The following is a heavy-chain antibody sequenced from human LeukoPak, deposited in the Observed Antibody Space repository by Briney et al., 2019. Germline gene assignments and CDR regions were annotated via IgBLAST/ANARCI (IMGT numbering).Heavy chain of an antibody. CDR3: ATYSSTSRNYYYYGMDV. V-gene: IGHV1-24*01. J-gene: IGHJ6*04. CDR1: GYTLTELS. D-gene: IGHD2-2*01. CDR2: FAPEDGET. Sequence: AASVMVSCKVSGYTLTELSMHWVRQAPGKGPECTGGFAPEDGETIYAQKFQGRVTMTEDTSTDTAYMELSSLRSEDTAVYYCATYSSTSRNYYYYGMDVWGKGTTVTVSS.